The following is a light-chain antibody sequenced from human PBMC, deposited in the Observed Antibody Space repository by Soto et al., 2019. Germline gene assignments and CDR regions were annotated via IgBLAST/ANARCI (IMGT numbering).Light chain of an antibody. J-gene: IGKJ1*01. CDR2: DAS. Sequence: EIVLTQSPATLSLSPGERATLSCWASQSVSSYLAWYQQKPGQAPRLLIYDASNRATGIPARFSGSGSGTDFTLTISSLEPEDFALYYCQQRSNWPPTFGQGTKVDI. CDR1: QSVSSY. V-gene: IGKV3-11*01. CDR3: QQRSNWPPT.